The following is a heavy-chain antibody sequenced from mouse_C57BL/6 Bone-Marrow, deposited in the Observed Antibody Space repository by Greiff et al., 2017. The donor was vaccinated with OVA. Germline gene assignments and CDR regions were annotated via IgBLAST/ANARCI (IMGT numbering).Heavy chain of an antibody. D-gene: IGHD4-1*01. J-gene: IGHJ4*01. V-gene: IGHV1-58*01. CDR2: IYIGIGYT. Sequence: EVQLQESGAELVRPGSSVQMSCKTSGFTFTSYGINWVKQRPGQGLEWIGYIYIGIGYTEYNEKFKGKATLTSDTSLSTADKQISSLTSEDSAIYFGAKDVTGRGDYWGQGTAGTVAS. CDR1: GFTFTSYG. CDR3: AKDVTGRGDY.